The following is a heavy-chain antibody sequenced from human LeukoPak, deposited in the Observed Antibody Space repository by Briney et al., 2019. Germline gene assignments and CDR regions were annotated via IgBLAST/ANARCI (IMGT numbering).Heavy chain of an antibody. CDR1: GFTFSSYW. CDR2: INSDGSST. CDR3: ARDFKLGYYFDY. V-gene: IGHV3-74*01. D-gene: IGHD3-16*01. J-gene: IGHJ4*02. Sequence: GGSLRLSCAASGFTFSSYWMHWVRQAPGKGLVWVSRINSDGSSTSYADSVKGRFTISRDNAKNTLYLRMNSLRAEDTAVYYCARDFKLGYYFDYWGQGTLVTVSS.